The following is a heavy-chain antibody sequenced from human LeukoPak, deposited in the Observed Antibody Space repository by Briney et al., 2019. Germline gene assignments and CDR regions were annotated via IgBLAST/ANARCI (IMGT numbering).Heavy chain of an antibody. V-gene: IGHV1-2*02. CDR3: ARGAMGTTGDRAMVADS. Sequence: GASVKVSCKASGYTFNGYYIHWVRQAPGQGLEWMGWVNPDSGVTNYAQKFQGRVTMTRDTSIRTAYVELSRVRSDDTAVYYCARGAMGTTGDRAMVADSWGQGPLVTVSS. CDR1: GYTFNGYY. J-gene: IGHJ4*02. CDR2: VNPDSGVT. D-gene: IGHD5-18*01.